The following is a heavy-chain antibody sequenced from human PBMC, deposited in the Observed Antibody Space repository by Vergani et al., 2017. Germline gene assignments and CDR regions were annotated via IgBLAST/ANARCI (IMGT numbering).Heavy chain of an antibody. CDR3: ARDPFPLDYADYFDY. D-gene: IGHD4/OR15-4a*01. J-gene: IGHJ4*02. CDR2: ISAYNGNT. CDR1: GYTFTSYG. Sequence: QVQLVQSGAEVKKPGASVKVSCKASGYTFTSYGISWVRQAPGQGLEWMGWISAYNGNTNYAQKLQGRVTMTTDTSTSTAYMELRSLRADDTAVYYCARDPFPLDYADYFDYWGQGTLVTVSS. V-gene: IGHV1-18*01.